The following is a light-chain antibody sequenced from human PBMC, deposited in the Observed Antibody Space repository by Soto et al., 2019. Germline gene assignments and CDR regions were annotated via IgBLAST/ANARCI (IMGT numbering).Light chain of an antibody. J-gene: IGKJ2*01. CDR1: QDISNY. CDR3: QQYDSYPYT. V-gene: IGKV1-33*01. CDR2: DAS. Sequence: IQMTQSPSSLSASVGDRFTITCRASQDISNYLNWYQQKPGKAPKLLIYDASNLETGVPSRFSGSGSGTEFTLSISSLQPDDFATYYCQQYDSYPYTFGQGTKVDIK.